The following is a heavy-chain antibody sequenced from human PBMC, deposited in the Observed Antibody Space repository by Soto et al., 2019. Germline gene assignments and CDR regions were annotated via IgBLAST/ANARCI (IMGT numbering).Heavy chain of an antibody. CDR2: IYSGGDS. CDR1: GFAVRHNY. J-gene: IGHJ6*04. Sequence: GEGLVQPGGSLRLSCTASGFAVRHNYMTWVRQAPGKGLEWVSLIYSGGDSAYADSVKGRFTISRHTSQNTLYLQMNSLRAEDTAVYYCARKTDSIPSGGDVWGKGTAVTVSS. V-gene: IGHV3-53*04. CDR3: ARKTDSIPSGGDV. D-gene: IGHD3-10*01.